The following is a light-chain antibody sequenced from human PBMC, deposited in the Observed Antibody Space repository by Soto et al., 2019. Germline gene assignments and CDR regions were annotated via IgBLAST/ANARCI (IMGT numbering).Light chain of an antibody. CDR3: QQYYTTPFT. V-gene: IGKV4-1*01. Sequence: DIVMTQSPDSLAVSLGETATINCKSSQSLLYFSNNLDYLTWYQQKPSQPPRLLIYWASTRESGVPDRFSGSGSGTDFTLTITSLQAEDVAVYYCQQYYTTPFTFGHGTKVEIK. J-gene: IGKJ3*01. CDR1: QSLLYFSNNLDY. CDR2: WAS.